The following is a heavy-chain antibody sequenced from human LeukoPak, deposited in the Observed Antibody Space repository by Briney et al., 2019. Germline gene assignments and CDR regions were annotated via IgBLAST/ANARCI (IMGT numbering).Heavy chain of an antibody. D-gene: IGHD3-10*01. CDR2: IIPSFGIA. J-gene: IGHJ4*02. CDR3: AGETFAITMVRGVILHY. Sequence: SVKVSCKASGGSFSSYAISWVRQAPGQGLEWMGRIIPSFGIANYAQKFQGRVTITADKSTSTAYMELSSLRSEDTAVYYCAGETFAITMVRGVILHYWGQGTLVTVSS. CDR1: GGSFSSYA. V-gene: IGHV1-69*04.